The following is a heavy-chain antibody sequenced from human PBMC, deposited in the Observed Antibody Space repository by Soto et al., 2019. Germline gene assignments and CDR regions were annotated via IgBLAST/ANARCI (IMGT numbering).Heavy chain of an antibody. CDR3: TSTIGAAYYFDF. D-gene: IGHD6-13*01. V-gene: IGHV4-4*07. Sequence: QVQLQESGPGLVKPSETLSLTCNVSGDSMTKYYWSWIRQPAGKGLEWIGRVYTSGSTNYNPSLKSRVTISIDTSTNHFSLSLKSVTAADTAVYYCTSTIGAAYYFDFWGQGALVTVSS. CDR2: VYTSGST. J-gene: IGHJ4*02. CDR1: GDSMTKYY.